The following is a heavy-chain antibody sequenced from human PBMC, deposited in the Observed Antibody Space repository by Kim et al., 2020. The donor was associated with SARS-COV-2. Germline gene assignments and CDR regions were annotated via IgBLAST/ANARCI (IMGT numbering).Heavy chain of an antibody. D-gene: IGHD3-3*01. CDR2: INPNSGGT. Sequence: ASVKVSCKASGYTFTGYYMHWVRQAPGQGLEWMGRINPNSGGTNYAQKFQGRVTMTRDTSISTAYMELSRLRSDDTAVYYCARQRFLEWPQEDYWGQGTLVTVSS. CDR1: GYTFTGYY. CDR3: ARQRFLEWPQEDY. J-gene: IGHJ4*02. V-gene: IGHV1-2*06.